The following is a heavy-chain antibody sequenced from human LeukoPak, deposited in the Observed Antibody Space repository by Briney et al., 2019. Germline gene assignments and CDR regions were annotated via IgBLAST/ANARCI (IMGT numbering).Heavy chain of an antibody. J-gene: IGHJ2*01. CDR3: AKGRDVYNYWYFDL. V-gene: IGHV3-23*01. Sequence: GGSLKLSCAASGFTFSSYGMSWVRKAPGKGLDWVSGISGSGGSTYYADSVKGRFTISRDNSNNTLYLQMNSLRAEDTAVYYCAKGRDVYNYWYFDLWGRGTLVTVSS. D-gene: IGHD5-24*01. CDR2: ISGSGGST. CDR1: GFTFSSYG.